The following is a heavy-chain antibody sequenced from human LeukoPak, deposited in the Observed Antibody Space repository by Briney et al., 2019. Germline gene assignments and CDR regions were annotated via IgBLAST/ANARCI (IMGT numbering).Heavy chain of an antibody. CDR1: GFTFSSYS. CDR2: ISSSSSTI. J-gene: IGHJ6*02. V-gene: IGHV3-48*01. D-gene: IGHD6-19*01. Sequence: PGGSLRLSCAASGFTFSSYSMNWVRQAPGKGLEWVSYISSSSSTIYYADSVKGRFTISRDNAKNSLHLQMNSLRAEDTAVYYCAAAVAGMGYYGMDVWGQGTTVTVSS. CDR3: AAAVAGMGYYGMDV.